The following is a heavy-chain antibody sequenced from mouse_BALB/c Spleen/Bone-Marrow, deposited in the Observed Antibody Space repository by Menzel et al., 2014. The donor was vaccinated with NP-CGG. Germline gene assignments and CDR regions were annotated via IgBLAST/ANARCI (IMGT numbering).Heavy chain of an antibody. CDR3: AALYGIVFDY. CDR1: GYTFTEYT. D-gene: IGHD2-1*01. J-gene: IGHJ2*01. Sequence: VQLKHSGPELVKPGASVKISCKTSGYTFTEYTMHWVKQSHGKSLEWLGGIHPDNVGTSYNQKSKGKATLTVDKSSSTAYMELRSLTSEDSAVYYCAALYGIVFDYWGQGTTLTVSS. V-gene: IGHV1-18*01. CDR2: IHPDNVGT.